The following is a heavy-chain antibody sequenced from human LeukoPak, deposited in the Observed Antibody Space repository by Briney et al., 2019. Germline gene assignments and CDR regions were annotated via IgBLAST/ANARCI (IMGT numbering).Heavy chain of an antibody. V-gene: IGHV4-39*07. J-gene: IGHJ6*03. CDR3: ARAPDYGGNSLYYYYMDV. D-gene: IGHD4-23*01. CDR2: IYYSGST. CDR1: GGSISSSSYY. Sequence: SETLSLTCTVSGGSISSSSYYWGWIRQPPGKGLEWIGSIYYSGSTYYNPSLKSRVTISVDTSKNQFSLKLSSVTAADTAVYYCARAPDYGGNSLYYYYMDVWGKGTTVTISS.